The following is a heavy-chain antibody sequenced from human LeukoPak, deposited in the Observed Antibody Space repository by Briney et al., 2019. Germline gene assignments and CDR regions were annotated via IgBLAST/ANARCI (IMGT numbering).Heavy chain of an antibody. J-gene: IGHJ4*02. CDR2: IYTSGST. D-gene: IGHD6-13*01. CDR1: GGSISSYY. V-gene: IGHV4-4*07. Sequence: SETLSLTCTVSGGSISSYYWSWIRQPAGKGLEWIGRIYTSGSTNYNPSLKSRVTISVDTSKNQFSLKLSSVTAADTAVYYWARRLIAAAGTTSFDYWGQGTLVTVSS. CDR3: ARRLIAAAGTTSFDY.